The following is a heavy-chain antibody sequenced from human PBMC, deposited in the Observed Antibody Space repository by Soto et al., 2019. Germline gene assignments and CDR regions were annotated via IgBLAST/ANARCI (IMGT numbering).Heavy chain of an antibody. Sequence: GGSLRLSGGASEFTLSDNYMSWIRQAPGKGLEWGSYISSSGGTIYYADSVKGRFTITRDNATNSPFLQMNSLRDDDTAVYYCGRASSPRDPWLDYWGQGTLVTVSS. V-gene: IGHV3-11*01. D-gene: IGHD5-18*01. J-gene: IGHJ4*02. CDR1: EFTLSDNY. CDR2: ISSSGGTI. CDR3: GRASSPRDPWLDY.